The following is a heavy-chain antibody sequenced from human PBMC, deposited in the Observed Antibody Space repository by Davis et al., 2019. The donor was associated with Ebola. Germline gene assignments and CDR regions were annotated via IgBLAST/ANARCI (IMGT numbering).Heavy chain of an antibody. CDR3: VRDPALVVTGGGWFFGL. D-gene: IGHD2-21*02. V-gene: IGHV3-30*04. Sequence: GGSLRLSCAASGFTFSDHHIHWVRQAPGKGLEWVAVISDDGSNKHYAESVKGRFTISRDNSENTLYLQMNSLRAEDTAVYYCVRDPALVVTGGGWFFGLWGRGTLVTVSS. CDR2: ISDDGSNK. CDR1: GFTFSDHH. J-gene: IGHJ2*01.